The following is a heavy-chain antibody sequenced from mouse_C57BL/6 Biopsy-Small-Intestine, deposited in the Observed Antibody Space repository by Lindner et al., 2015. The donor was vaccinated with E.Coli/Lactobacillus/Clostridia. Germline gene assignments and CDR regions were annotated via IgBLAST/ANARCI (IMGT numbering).Heavy chain of an antibody. CDR1: GFSFNTYA. J-gene: IGHJ4*01. CDR3: VRQPYYGSSDYAMDY. D-gene: IGHD1-1*01. V-gene: IGHV10-1*01. Sequence: VQLQESGGGLVQPKGSLELSCAASGFSFNTYAMNWVRQAPGKGLEWVARIRSKSNNYATYYADSVKDRFTISRDDSETMLYLQMNNLKTEDTAMYYCVRQPYYGSSDYAMDYWGQGTSVTVSS. CDR2: IRSKSNNYAT.